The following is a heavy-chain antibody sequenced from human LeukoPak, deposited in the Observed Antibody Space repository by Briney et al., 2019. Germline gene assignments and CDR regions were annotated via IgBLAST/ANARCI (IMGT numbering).Heavy chain of an antibody. CDR3: ASSSIAARPRALDI. V-gene: IGHV4-59*12. Sequence: PSETLSLTCTVSGGSISSYYWSWIRQPPGKGLEWIGYIYYSGSTNYNPSLKSRVTISVDTSKNQFSLKLSSVTAADTAVYYCASSSIAARPRALDIWGQGTMVTVSS. CDR2: IYYSGST. J-gene: IGHJ3*02. D-gene: IGHD6-6*01. CDR1: GGSISSYY.